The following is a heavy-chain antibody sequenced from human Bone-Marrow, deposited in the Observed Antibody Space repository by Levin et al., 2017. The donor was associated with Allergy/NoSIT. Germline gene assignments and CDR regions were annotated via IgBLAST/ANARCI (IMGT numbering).Heavy chain of an antibody. V-gene: IGHV5-51*03. CDR3: ARRAVRNLLDAFDV. Sequence: GASVKVSCKDSGYTFTTYHFAWVRQMPGKGLEWMGMIYAGGSDAEYSPSFRGQVTISVDRSISTAYLQWSSLKASDTAIYYCARRAVRNLLDAFDVWGQGTMVTVSS. CDR1: GYTFTTYH. J-gene: IGHJ3*01. CDR2: IYAGGSDA. D-gene: IGHD1-1*01.